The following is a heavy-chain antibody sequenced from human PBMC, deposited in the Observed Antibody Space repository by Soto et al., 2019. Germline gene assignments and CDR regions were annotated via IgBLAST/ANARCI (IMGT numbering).Heavy chain of an antibody. CDR2: ISWNSGSI. Sequence: EVQLVESGGGLVQPGRSLRLSCAASGFTFDDYAMHWVRQAPGKGMEWVSGISWNSGSIGYADSVKGRFTISRDNAKNSLYLQMNSLRAEDTDLYYCAKDIRYSSSSGREYYFDYWGKGTLVTVSS. V-gene: IGHV3-9*01. D-gene: IGHD6-6*01. CDR1: GFTFDDYA. CDR3: AKDIRYSSSSGREYYFDY. J-gene: IGHJ4*02.